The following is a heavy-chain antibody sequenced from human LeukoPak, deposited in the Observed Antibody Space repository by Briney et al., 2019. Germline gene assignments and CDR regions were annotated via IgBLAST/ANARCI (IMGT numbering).Heavy chain of an antibody. CDR2: IKQDGSDK. CDR3: ARGGGHLDC. CDR1: GFTFSSHW. D-gene: IGHD4-23*01. V-gene: IGHV3-7*03. Sequence: PGGSLRLSCAASGFTFSSHWMHWVRQAPGKGLEWVANIKQDGSDKYYLTSVRGRFTISRDNAKNSLFLQMNSLRVEDTAVYYCARGGGHLDCWGQGTLVTVSS. J-gene: IGHJ4*02.